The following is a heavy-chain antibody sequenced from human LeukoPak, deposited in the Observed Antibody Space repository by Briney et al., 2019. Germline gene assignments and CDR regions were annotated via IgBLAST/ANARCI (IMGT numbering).Heavy chain of an antibody. J-gene: IGHJ6*03. V-gene: IGHV4-4*07. D-gene: IGHD1-26*01. CDR2: IYTSGST. CDR1: GGSISCYY. Sequence: SETLSLTCTVSGGSISCYYWSWIRQPAGKGLEWIGRIYTSGSTNYNPSLKSRVTISVDTSKNQFSLKLSSVTAADTAVYYCARAHSGSTLDYYYYYYMDVWGKGTTVTVSS. CDR3: ARAHSGSTLDYYYYYYMDV.